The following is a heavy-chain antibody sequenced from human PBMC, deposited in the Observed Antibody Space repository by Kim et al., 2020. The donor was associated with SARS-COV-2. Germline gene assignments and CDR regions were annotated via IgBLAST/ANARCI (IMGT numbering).Heavy chain of an antibody. CDR2: IYYSGST. J-gene: IGHJ4*02. CDR1: GGSISSSSYY. Sequence: SETLSLTCTVSGGSISSSSYYWGWIRQPPGKGLEWIGSIYYSGSTYYNPYLKSRVTISVDTSKNQFSLKLSSVTAADTAVYYCARQRGTTIFGVVIRTQIVYGGQGTLVTVSS. CDR3: ARQRGTTIFGVVIRTQIVY. D-gene: IGHD3-3*01. V-gene: IGHV4-39*01.